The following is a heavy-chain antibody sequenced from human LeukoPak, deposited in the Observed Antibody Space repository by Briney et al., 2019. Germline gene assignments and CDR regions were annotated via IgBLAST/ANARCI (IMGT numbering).Heavy chain of an antibody. V-gene: IGHV3-23*01. CDR3: AKEYGYTYGEFDY. CDR1: GFTFSSYA. J-gene: IGHJ4*02. CDR2: ISSSGGTT. D-gene: IGHD5-18*01. Sequence: GGSLRLSCVASGFTFSSYAMGWVRQAAGKGLEWVSDISSSGGTTYYADSVKGRFTISRDNSKNTLYLQMNSLRAEDTAVYYCAKEYGYTYGEFDYWGQGTLVTVSS.